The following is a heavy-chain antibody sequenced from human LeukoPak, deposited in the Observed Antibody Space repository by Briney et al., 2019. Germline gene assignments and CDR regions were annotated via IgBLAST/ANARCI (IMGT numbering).Heavy chain of an antibody. CDR1: GFTFDDYA. Sequence: GRSLRLSCAASGFTFDDYAMHWVRQAPGKGLEWVSGISWNSGSIGYADSVKGRFTISRDNAKNSLYLRMNSLRAEDTALYYCAKEGVGPYFDYWGQGTLVTVSS. D-gene: IGHD1-26*01. J-gene: IGHJ4*02. CDR2: ISWNSGSI. CDR3: AKEGVGPYFDY. V-gene: IGHV3-9*01.